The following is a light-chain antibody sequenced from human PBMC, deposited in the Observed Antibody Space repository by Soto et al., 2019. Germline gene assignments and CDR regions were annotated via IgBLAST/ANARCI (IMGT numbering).Light chain of an antibody. CDR1: SGHSNYA. CDR2: VNSGGSH. V-gene: IGLV4-69*01. J-gene: IGLJ7*01. CDR3: QTWGTGSAIVV. Sequence: QSVLTQSPSASASLGASVKLTCTLSSGHSNYAIAWHQQQPEKGPRYLMKVNSGGSHIKGYGIPDRFSGSSSGAERYLFISSLQSEDEADYYCQTWGTGSAIVVFGGGTQLTVL.